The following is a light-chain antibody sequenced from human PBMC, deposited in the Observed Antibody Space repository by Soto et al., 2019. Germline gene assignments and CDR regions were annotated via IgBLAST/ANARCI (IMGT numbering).Light chain of an antibody. CDR3: QQYGISPPWT. Sequence: EIVLTQSPGTLSLSPGERATLYCRASQSVSSSYLAWDQQKPGQAPRLLIYGASSRATGIPDRFSGSGSGTDFTLTISRLEPEDFAVYYCQQYGISPPWTFSQRTKVEIK. J-gene: IGKJ1*01. CDR2: GAS. V-gene: IGKV3-20*01. CDR1: QSVSSSY.